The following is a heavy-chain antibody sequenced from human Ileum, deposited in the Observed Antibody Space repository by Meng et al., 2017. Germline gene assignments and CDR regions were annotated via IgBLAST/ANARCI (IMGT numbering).Heavy chain of an antibody. CDR3: ARGGHDSSGYYSFDY. CDR2: INHSGST. CDR1: GGSFSGYY. V-gene: IGHV4-34*01. D-gene: IGHD3-22*01. J-gene: IGHJ4*02. Sequence: QVQLQQGGAGLLGPSETLSLTCAVYGGSFSGYYWSWIRQPPGKGLEWIGEINHSGSTNYNPSLKSRVTISVDTSKNQFSLKLSSVTAADTAVYYCARGGHDSSGYYSFDYWGQGTLVTVSS.